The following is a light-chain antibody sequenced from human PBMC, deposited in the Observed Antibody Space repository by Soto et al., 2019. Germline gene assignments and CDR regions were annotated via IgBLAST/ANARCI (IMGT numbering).Light chain of an antibody. CDR1: QDIGTY. CDR2: AAS. V-gene: IGKV1-39*01. Sequence: DIQMTQFPSSLSASIGDSVIITCRASQDIGTYLNWYQHKPGKAPKHLIYAASSLQTGVPSRFTGSGSGTEFTLTIDSLQPEDFATYYCQQSYTTPRITFGQGTLLEIK. CDR3: QQSYTTPRIT. J-gene: IGKJ5*01.